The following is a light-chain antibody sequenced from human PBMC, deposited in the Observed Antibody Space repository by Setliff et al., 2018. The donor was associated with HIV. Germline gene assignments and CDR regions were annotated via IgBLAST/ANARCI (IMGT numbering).Light chain of an antibody. CDR2: STN. CDR3: ASWDDSLSVVA. Sequence: SVLTQPPSASGTPGQTISISCSGGGSNIGSNYVYWYQQLPGTAPKLLIFSTNERPSGVPDRFSGSKSGTSASLAISGLRSEDEADYYCASWDDSLSVVAFGGGTKVTVL. V-gene: IGLV1-47*01. CDR1: GSNIGSNY. J-gene: IGLJ2*01.